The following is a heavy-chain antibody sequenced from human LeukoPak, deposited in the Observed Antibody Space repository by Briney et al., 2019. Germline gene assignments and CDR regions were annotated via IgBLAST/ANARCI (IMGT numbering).Heavy chain of an antibody. D-gene: IGHD6-19*01. CDR3: ARLLAVAGGDAFDI. V-gene: IGHV4-59*08. Sequence: KPLETLSLTCTVSGGSISGYFWSWIRQPPGKGLELIGYLYYSGSTNYNPSLKSRVTVSVDTTKDQFSLRLSSLTAANTDVYYCARLLAVAGGDAFDIWGQGTMVTVSS. CDR1: GGSISGYF. J-gene: IGHJ3*02. CDR2: LYYSGST.